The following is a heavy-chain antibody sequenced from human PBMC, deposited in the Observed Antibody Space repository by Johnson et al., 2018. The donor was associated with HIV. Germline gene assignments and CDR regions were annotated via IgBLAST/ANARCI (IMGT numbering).Heavy chain of an antibody. V-gene: IGHV3-30*04. CDR2: ISYDGSNK. J-gene: IGHJ3*02. CDR3: AGEGSCYSCGAFDI. CDR1: GFTFSSYA. Sequence: VQLVESGGGVVQPGRSLRLSCAASGFTFSSYAMHWVRQAPGKGLEWVAVISYDGSNKYYADSVKGRFTISRDNSKNTLYLQMNSLRAEDTAVYYCAGEGSCYSCGAFDIWGQGTMVTVSS. D-gene: IGHD2-15*01.